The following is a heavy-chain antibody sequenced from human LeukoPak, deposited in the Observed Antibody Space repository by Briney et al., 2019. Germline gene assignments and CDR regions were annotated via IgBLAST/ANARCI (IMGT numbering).Heavy chain of an antibody. V-gene: IGHV4-38-2*02. D-gene: IGHD6-6*01. J-gene: IGHJ6*03. CDR2: INHSGST. Sequence: SETLSLTCTVSGYSISSGYYWSWIRQPPGKGLEWIGEINHSGSTNYNPSLKSRVTISVDTSKNQFSLKLSSVTAADTAVYYCARYSSSSFSVGIYYYYYMDVWGKGTTVTVSS. CDR1: GYSISSGYY. CDR3: ARYSSSSFSVGIYYYYYMDV.